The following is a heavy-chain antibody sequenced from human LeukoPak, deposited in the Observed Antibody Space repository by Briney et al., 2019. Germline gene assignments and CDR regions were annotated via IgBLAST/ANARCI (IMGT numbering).Heavy chain of an antibody. CDR1: RYTLTGYF. D-gene: IGHD3-10*01. CDR2: INPNSGGT. V-gene: IGHV1-2*02. CDR3: ARAAYLGHAITMVRGVIGFWFDP. Sequence: ASGKVSCKASRYTLTGYFMHWVRPAPGQGLEWVGWINPNSGGTNFAQKFQGRATMTRDTSLSTAYIELSRLGDNGTHGYYLARAAYLGHAITMVRGVIGFWFDPWGQGTLVSVSS. J-gene: IGHJ5*02.